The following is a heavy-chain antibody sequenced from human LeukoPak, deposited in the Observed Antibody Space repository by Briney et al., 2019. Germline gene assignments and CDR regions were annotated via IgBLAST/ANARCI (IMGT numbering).Heavy chain of an antibody. CDR2: ISAYNGNT. D-gene: IGHD3-22*01. CDR1: GYTFTCYG. Sequence: GASVKLSCKASGYTFTCYGISWVRQAPGQGLEWMGWISAYNGNTNYAQKLQGRVTMTTDTSTSTAYLELRSLRSDDTAVYYCARAPSYYDSSGYYVGTEFDYWGQGTLVTVSS. J-gene: IGHJ4*02. CDR3: ARAPSYYDSSGYYVGTEFDY. V-gene: IGHV1-18*01.